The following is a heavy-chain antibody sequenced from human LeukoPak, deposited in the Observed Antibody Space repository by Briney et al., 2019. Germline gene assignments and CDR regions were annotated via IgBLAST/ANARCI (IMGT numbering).Heavy chain of an antibody. D-gene: IGHD6-13*01. Sequence: SETLSLTCAVSGGSISSSNWWSWVRQPPGKGLEWIGNVYYSGDTNYNPSLESRVTISVDTSKNQFSLKLSSVTAADTAVYYCARDIAAAGTHFDYWGQGILVTVSS. CDR2: VYYSGDT. J-gene: IGHJ4*02. CDR3: ARDIAAAGTHFDY. CDR1: GGSISSSNW. V-gene: IGHV4-4*02.